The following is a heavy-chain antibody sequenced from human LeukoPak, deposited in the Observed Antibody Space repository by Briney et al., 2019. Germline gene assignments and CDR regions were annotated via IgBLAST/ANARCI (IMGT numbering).Heavy chain of an antibody. J-gene: IGHJ4*02. CDR2: IYYSGST. Sequence: PSETLSLTCTVSGGSISSYYWSWIRQPPGKGLEWIGYIYYSGSTNYNPSLKSRVTISVDTSKNQFSLKLSSVTAADTAVYYCARRARAAAGTNYYFDYWGQGTLVTVSS. CDR1: GGSISSYY. V-gene: IGHV4-59*12. CDR3: ARRARAAAGTNYYFDY. D-gene: IGHD6-13*01.